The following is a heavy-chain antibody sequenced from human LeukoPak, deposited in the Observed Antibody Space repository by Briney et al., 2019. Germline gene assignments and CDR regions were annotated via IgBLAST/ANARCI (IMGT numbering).Heavy chain of an antibody. J-gene: IGHJ6*02. CDR2: IGGGDT. CDR1: GFTFSNYA. CDR3: AKGRFSGYDYLFYYYGMDV. Sequence: GGSLRLSCAASGFTFSNYAMSWVRQAPGKGLEWVSGIGGGDTYYADSVKGRFTISRDNSRNTLYLQMNSLRAEDTAVYYCAKGRFSGYDYLFYYYGMDVWGQGTSVSVSS. D-gene: IGHD5-12*01. V-gene: IGHV3-23*01.